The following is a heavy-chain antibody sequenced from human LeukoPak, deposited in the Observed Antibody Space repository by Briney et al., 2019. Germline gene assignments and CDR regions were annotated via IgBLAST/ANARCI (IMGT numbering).Heavy chain of an antibody. V-gene: IGHV3-30*18. CDR2: ISYDGSNK. CDR1: GFTFSSYG. D-gene: IGHD1-26*01. J-gene: IGHJ3*02. CDR3: AKDLGWDQGGAFDI. Sequence: GGSLRLSCAASGFTFSSYGMHWVRQAPGKGLEWVAVISYDGSNKYYADSVKGRFTISGDNSKNTLYLQMNSLRAEDTAVYYCAKDLGWDQGGAFDIWGQGTMVTVSS.